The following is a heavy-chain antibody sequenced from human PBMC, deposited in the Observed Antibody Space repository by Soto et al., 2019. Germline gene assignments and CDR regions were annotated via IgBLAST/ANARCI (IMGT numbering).Heavy chain of an antibody. CDR3: ATGLTLPVRPSFDT. Sequence: EVQLVESGGGLIQPGGSLRLSCAASGFTVSGNYITWVRQAPGKGLEWVSVIFSGDNTYYSDSVKGRFTISRDNSKNTVYLQMNRLRGDDTAVYFCATGLTLPVRPSFDTWGQGTLLTVSS. J-gene: IGHJ5*02. CDR2: IFSGDNT. CDR1: GFTVSGNY. D-gene: IGHD2-21*02. V-gene: IGHV3-53*01.